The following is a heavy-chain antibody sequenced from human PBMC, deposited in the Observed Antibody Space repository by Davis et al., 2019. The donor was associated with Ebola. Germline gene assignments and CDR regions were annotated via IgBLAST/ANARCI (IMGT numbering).Heavy chain of an antibody. Sequence: GESLKISCAASGFTFSSYAMHWVRQAPGKGLEWVAVISYDGSNKYYADSVKGRFTISRDNSKNTLYLQMNSLRAEDTAVYYCAREEYSSPFVDYWGQGTLVTVSS. CDR2: ISYDGSNK. V-gene: IGHV3-30-3*01. CDR1: GFTFSSYA. D-gene: IGHD6-6*01. J-gene: IGHJ4*02. CDR3: AREEYSSPFVDY.